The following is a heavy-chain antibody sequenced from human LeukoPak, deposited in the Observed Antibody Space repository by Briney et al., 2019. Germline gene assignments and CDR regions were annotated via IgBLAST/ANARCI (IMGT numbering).Heavy chain of an antibody. V-gene: IGHV4-39*06. Sequence: GSLRLSCAASGFTFSSYGIHWVRQPPGKGLEWIGSIYYSGSTYYNPSLKSRVTISVDTSKNQFPLNLSSVTAADTAVYYCARSDGYGLVGIWGQGTMVTVSS. J-gene: IGHJ3*02. CDR1: GFTFSSYG. D-gene: IGHD3-10*01. CDR2: IYYSGST. CDR3: ARSDGYGLVGI.